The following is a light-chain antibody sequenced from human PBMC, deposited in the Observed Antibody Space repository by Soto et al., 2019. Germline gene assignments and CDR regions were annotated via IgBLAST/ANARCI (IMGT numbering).Light chain of an antibody. Sequence: AIRMTQSPSSLSASTGDRVTITCRASQGISSYLAWYQQKPGKAPKLLIYAASTLQSGVPSRFSGSGSGIDFTLTISCLQSEDFATYYCQQYYSYPGFTFGPGTKVDIK. CDR3: QQYYSYPGFT. J-gene: IGKJ3*01. CDR1: QGISSY. V-gene: IGKV1-8*01. CDR2: AAS.